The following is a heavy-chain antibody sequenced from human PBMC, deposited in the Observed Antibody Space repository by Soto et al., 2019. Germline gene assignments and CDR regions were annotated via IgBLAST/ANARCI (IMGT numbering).Heavy chain of an antibody. CDR2: ISSSSSTI. Sequence: PGGSLRLSCAASGFTFSSYSMNWVRQAPGKGLEWVSYISSSSSTIYYADSVKGRFTISRDNAKNSLYLQMNSLRDEDTAVYYCARGSGVSSSPNYYGMDVWGQGTTVTVSS. J-gene: IGHJ6*02. CDR1: GFTFSSYS. V-gene: IGHV3-48*02. D-gene: IGHD6-13*01. CDR3: ARGSGVSSSPNYYGMDV.